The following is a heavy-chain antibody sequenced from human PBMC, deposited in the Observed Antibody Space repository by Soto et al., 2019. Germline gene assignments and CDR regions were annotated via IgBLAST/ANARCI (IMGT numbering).Heavy chain of an antibody. CDR1: GGSISSSSYY. J-gene: IGHJ4*02. V-gene: IGHV4-39*07. Sequence: PSETLSLTCTVSGGSISSSSYYWGWIRQPPGKGLEWIGSIYYSGSTNYNPSLKSRVTISVDKSKNQFSLKLSSVTAADTAVYYCSSLGIVGATTGAYWGQGTLVTSPQ. CDR3: SSLGIVGATTGAY. CDR2: IYYSGST. D-gene: IGHD1-26*01.